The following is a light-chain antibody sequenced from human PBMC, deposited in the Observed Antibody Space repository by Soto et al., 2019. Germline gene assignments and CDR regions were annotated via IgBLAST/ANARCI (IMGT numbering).Light chain of an antibody. Sequence: AIRMTQSPSSLSASTGDRVTITCRASQGISSYLAWYQQKPGKAPKLLIYAASTLQSGVPSRFSGSGSGTDFTLTISCLQSEDFAVYYCQQYNNWPWTFGQGTKVDTK. J-gene: IGKJ1*01. V-gene: IGKV1-8*01. CDR2: AAS. CDR1: QGISSY. CDR3: QQYNNWPWT.